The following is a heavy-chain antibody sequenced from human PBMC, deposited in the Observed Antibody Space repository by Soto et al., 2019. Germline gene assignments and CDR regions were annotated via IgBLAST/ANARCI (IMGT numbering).Heavy chain of an antibody. CDR2: ISSSGIII. D-gene: IGHD6-19*01. Sequence: GGSLRLSCSTPGFTFSYYGMNWVRQAPGKGLEWVSYISSSGIIIYYADSVMGRFTISRDNDKNLLFLEMNSLRDDDTATYYGARRQLALDHWGQ. CDR1: GFTFSYYG. V-gene: IGHV3-21*05. CDR3: ARRQLALDH. J-gene: IGHJ4*02.